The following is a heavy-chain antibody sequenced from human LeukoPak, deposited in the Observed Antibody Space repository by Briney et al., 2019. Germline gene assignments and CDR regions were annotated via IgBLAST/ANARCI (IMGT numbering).Heavy chain of an antibody. CDR1: GYIFNDYY. V-gene: IGHV1-2*02. J-gene: IGHJ5*02. CDR2: INPSSGGT. CDR3: ARVPCVTTTCRASNWFDP. Sequence: ASVKVSCKASGYIFNDYYIHWVRQAPGQGLEWMGWINPSSGGTGYAQKFQGRATMTRDTSISTAYMYLSRLTSDDTAVYYCARVPCVTTTCRASNWFDPWGQGALVTVSS. D-gene: IGHD3-22*01.